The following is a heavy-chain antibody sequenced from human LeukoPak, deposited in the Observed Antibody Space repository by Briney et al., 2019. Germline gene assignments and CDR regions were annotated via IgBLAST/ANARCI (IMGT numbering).Heavy chain of an antibody. D-gene: IGHD3-16*02. CDR2: ISSSGSTI. V-gene: IGHV3-48*03. CDR3: ARAGWSLGELS. CDR1: GFTFSSYE. Sequence: GGSLRLSCAASGFTFSSYEMNWVRQAPGKGLEWVSYISSSGSTIYYADSVKGRFTISRDNAKNSLYLQMNSLRAEDTAVYYCARAGWSLGELSWGQGTLVTVSS. J-gene: IGHJ4*02.